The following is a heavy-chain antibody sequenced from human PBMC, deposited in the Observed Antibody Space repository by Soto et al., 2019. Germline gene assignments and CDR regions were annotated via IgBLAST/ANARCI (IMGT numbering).Heavy chain of an antibody. Sequence: SETLSLTCTVSGGSISSSSYYWGWIRQPPGKGLEWIGSIYYSGSTYYNPSLKSRVTISVDTSKNQFSLKLSSVTAAGAAVDYCARVLSTAAAFDIWGQGTMVTVS. V-gene: IGHV4-39*07. CDR3: ARVLSTAAAFDI. D-gene: IGHD6-13*01. CDR2: IYYSGST. J-gene: IGHJ3*02. CDR1: GGSISSSSYY.